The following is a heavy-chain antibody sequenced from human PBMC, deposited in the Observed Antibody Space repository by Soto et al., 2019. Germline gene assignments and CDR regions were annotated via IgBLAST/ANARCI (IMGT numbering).Heavy chain of an antibody. CDR1: GGSISSYY. J-gene: IGHJ3*02. CDR3: ARFSYHWDDPGDI. Sequence: QVQLQESGPGLVKPSETLSLTCTVSGGSISSYYWSWIRQPPGKGLEWIGYIYYSGSTNYNPSLKSRVTISVDTSKNQFALKLSSVTAADTAVYYCARFSYHWDDPGDIWGQGTMVTVSS. V-gene: IGHV4-59*01. D-gene: IGHD1-20*01. CDR2: IYYSGST.